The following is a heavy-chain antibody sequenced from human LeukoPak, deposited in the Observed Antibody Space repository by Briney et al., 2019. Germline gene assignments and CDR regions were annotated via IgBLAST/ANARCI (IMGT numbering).Heavy chain of an antibody. CDR1: GGSINSTNYH. CDR2: IFYSGRA. Sequence: SETLSLTCSVSGGSINSTNYHWSWPRQRPGKGLEWIGHIFYSGRASYDPSLGSRPTISLDKSKNQFSLNLTSVTAADTALYYCARTVLKFYLDLWGKGTTVTVS. V-gene: IGHV4-31*03. CDR3: ARTVLKFYLDL. J-gene: IGHJ6*03.